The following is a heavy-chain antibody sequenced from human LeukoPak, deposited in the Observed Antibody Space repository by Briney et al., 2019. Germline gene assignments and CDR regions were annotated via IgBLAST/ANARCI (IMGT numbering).Heavy chain of an antibody. CDR2: ISGSGGNT. J-gene: IGHJ4*02. Sequence: GGSLRLSCAASGFTFSSYGMSWVRQAPGKGLEWVSSISGSGGNTYYADSVKGRFTISRDNSKNTLHLQMNSLRTEDTAVYYCAGSSWTDYWGQGTLVTVSS. CDR3: AGSSWTDY. V-gene: IGHV3-23*01. CDR1: GFTFSSYG. D-gene: IGHD6-13*01.